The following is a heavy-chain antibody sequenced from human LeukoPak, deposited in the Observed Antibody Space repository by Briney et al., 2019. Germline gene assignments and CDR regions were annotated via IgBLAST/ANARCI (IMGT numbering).Heavy chain of an antibody. Sequence: GGSLRLSCAASGFTFSSYGMHWVRQAPGKGLEWVAFIRYDGSNKYYADSVKGRFTISRDNYKKTLYLQMNSLRAEDTAVYYCAKDYYGSGRTITIDYWGQGTLVTVSS. CDR3: AKDYYGSGRTITIDY. CDR2: IRYDGSNK. D-gene: IGHD3-10*01. V-gene: IGHV3-30*02. J-gene: IGHJ4*02. CDR1: GFTFSSYG.